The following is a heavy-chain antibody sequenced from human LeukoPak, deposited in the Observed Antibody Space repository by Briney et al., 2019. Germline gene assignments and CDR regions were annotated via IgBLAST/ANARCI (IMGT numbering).Heavy chain of an antibody. CDR3: ARDPYFPYYYGMDV. Sequence: SETLSLTCTVSGGSISSSSYYWGWIRQPPGKGLEWIGSIYYSGSTYYNPSLKSRVTISVDTSKNQFSLKLSSVTAADTAVYYCARDPYFPYYYGMDVWGQGTTVTVSS. V-gene: IGHV4-39*02. CDR2: IYYSGST. J-gene: IGHJ6*02. CDR1: GGSISSSSYY.